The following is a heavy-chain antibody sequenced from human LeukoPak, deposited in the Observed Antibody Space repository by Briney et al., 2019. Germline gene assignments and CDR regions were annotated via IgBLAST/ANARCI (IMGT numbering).Heavy chain of an antibody. J-gene: IGHJ4*02. CDR3: AAFAPGSSYRGLY. CDR2: IYYSGST. CDR1: GGSISSGGYY. V-gene: IGHV4-31*03. Sequence: SETLSLTCTVSGGSISSGGYYWSWIRQHPGKGLEWIGYIYYSGSTYYDPSLKSRVTISVDTSKNQFSLRLTSVTAADTAVYYCAAFAPGSSYRGLYWGQGTQVTVSS. D-gene: IGHD3-10*01.